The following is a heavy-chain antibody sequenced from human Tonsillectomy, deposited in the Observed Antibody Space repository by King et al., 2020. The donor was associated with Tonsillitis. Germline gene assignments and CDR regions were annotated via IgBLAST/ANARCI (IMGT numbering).Heavy chain of an antibody. CDR2: TNPNSGGT. CDR3: AREKTGYSSSWFDP. D-gene: IGHD6-13*01. CDR1: GYTFTGYF. V-gene: IGHV1-2*02. Sequence: VQLVESGAEVKKPGASVKVSCKASGYTFTGYFMHWVRQAPGQGLEWMGWTNPNSGGTNYAQKFQGRVTMTRDTSISTAYMELSRLRSDDTAVYYCAREKTGYSSSWFDPWGQGTLVTVSS. J-gene: IGHJ5*02.